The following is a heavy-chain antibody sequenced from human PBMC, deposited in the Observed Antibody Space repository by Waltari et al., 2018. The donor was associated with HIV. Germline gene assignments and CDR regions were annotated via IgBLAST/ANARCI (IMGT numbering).Heavy chain of an antibody. D-gene: IGHD3-22*01. Sequence: QVYLVQSGPAVKRHGASVKISCKAYGYTFINFDVNWVWQAAGQGQVWLGWMNPSRGNTASAYIFEEGGSMTTDFSTATAYMEMSGLTPEDTAIYYCARNSSAKGNRYCYYGLDVWGQGTPVTV. CDR2: MNPSRGNT. V-gene: IGHV1-8*02. CDR1: GYTFINFD. J-gene: IGHJ6*02. CDR3: ARNSSAKGNRYCYYGLDV.